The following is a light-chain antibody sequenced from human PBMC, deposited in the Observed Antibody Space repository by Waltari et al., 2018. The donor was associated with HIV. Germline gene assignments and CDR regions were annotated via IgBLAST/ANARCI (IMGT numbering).Light chain of an antibody. J-gene: IGLJ2*01. CDR3: AAWDDSLNGEVV. CDR1: NANLGSNT. Sequence: QSVLPQPPSASGTPGQRVTIPCSGWNANLGSNTVNWYQQLPGTAPKLLIYGNTQRPSGVPDRFSGSKSGTSASLAISGLQSEDEADYYCAAWDDSLNGEVVFGGGTKLTVL. CDR2: GNT. V-gene: IGLV1-44*01.